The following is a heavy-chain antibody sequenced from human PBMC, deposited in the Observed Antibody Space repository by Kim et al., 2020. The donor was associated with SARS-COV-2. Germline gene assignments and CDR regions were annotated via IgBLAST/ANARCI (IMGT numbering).Heavy chain of an antibody. D-gene: IGHD3-9*01. J-gene: IGHJ5*02. CDR3: TKLRYFDWLLGYNWFDP. V-gene: IGHV3-23*01. Sequence: VEGRFTISRENSKNTLYLQMNSLRAEDTAVYYCTKLRYFDWLLGYNWFDPWGQGTLVTVSS.